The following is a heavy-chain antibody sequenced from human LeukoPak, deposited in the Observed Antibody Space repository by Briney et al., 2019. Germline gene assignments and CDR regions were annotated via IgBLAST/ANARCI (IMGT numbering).Heavy chain of an antibody. V-gene: IGHV3-23*01. CDR2: IRGSGGST. CDR3: AKYIGGSIDKYYFDY. Sequence: GGSLRLSCAAPGFPFSSYAMRWVRQAPGKGVEWVSAIRGSGGSTYYADSVKGRFTISRDNSTNPLYMQMNSLRAEDRAVYYCAKYIGGSIDKYYFDYWGQGTLVTVSS. J-gene: IGHJ4*02. CDR1: GFPFSSYA. D-gene: IGHD4-23*01.